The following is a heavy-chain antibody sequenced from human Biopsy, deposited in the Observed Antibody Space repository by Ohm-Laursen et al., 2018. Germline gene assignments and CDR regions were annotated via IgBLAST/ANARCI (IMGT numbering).Heavy chain of an antibody. CDR1: GGSISSYQ. D-gene: IGHD3-3*01. Sequence: TLSLTCTVSGGSISSYQWTWIRQPPGKGLEWIGYLYNTGGTNYNPSLKSRVTISVDTSKNQFSLKLSSVTAADTAVFFCARLYRLDDYWNDDPPDAFDMWGQGTVVTVSS. V-gene: IGHV4-59*01. CDR3: ARLYRLDDYWNDDPPDAFDM. CDR2: LYNTGGT. J-gene: IGHJ3*02.